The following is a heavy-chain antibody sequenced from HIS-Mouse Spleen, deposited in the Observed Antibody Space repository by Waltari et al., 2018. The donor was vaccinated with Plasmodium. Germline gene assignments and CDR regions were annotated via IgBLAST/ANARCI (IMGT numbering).Heavy chain of an antibody. Sequence: QVQLVQSGAEVKKPGASVKVSCKASGYTFTGYYMHWVRQAPGQGLEWMGWINPNSGGTNYAQNCQGRVTMTRDTSISTAYMELSRLRSDDTAVYYCARVLGYKAAAGTFVEYFQHWGQGTLVTVSS. D-gene: IGHD6-13*01. CDR1: GYTFTGYY. CDR3: ARVLGYKAAAGTFVEYFQH. CDR2: INPNSGGT. V-gene: IGHV1-2*02. J-gene: IGHJ1*01.